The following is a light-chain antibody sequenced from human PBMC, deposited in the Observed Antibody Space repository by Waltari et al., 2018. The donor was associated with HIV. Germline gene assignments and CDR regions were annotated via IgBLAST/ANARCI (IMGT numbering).Light chain of an antibody. Sequence: DIQMTQSPSSLSASVGDRVTITCRASQTINGNLNWYQQIPGKAPKLLIFGASTLQTGVPARFSGSGSGTHFTLTVTSLQPEDFATYFCQQTYRLPQTFDQGTRVDIK. CDR3: QQTYRLPQT. J-gene: IGKJ5*01. CDR2: GAS. V-gene: IGKV1-39*01. CDR1: QTINGN.